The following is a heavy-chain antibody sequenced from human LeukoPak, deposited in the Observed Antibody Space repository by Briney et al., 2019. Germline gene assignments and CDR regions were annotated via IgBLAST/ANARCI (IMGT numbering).Heavy chain of an antibody. CDR1: GGTFSSYA. D-gene: IGHD1-26*01. CDR3: ARDGGELNGMDV. Sequence: ASVKVSCKASGGTFSSYAISWVRQAPGQGLEWMGRIIPILGTANYAQKFQGRVTITADKSTSTAYMELRSLRSDDTAVYYCARDGGELNGMDVWGQGTTVTVSS. J-gene: IGHJ6*02. V-gene: IGHV1-69*04. CDR2: IIPILGTA.